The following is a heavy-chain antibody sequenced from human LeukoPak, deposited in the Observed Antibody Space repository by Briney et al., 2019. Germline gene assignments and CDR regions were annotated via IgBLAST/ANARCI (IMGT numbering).Heavy chain of an antibody. CDR1: GFTVTDNY. V-gene: IGHV3-53*05. CDR3: AKGGGYEAQYYYYYLDV. CDR2: IYSVGST. J-gene: IGHJ6*03. D-gene: IGHD5-12*01. Sequence: GGSLRLSCAASGFTVTDNYMSWVRQAPGKGLEWISVIYSVGSTYYADSVKGRFTISRGNSKNTLYLQMKSLRAEDTAVYYCAKGGGYEAQYYYYYLDVWGKGTTVTISS.